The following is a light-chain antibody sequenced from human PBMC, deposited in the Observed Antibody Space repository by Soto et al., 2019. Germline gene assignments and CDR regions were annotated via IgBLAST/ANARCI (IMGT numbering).Light chain of an antibody. V-gene: IGKV3-20*01. CDR1: QSVTSSS. CDR2: GAS. CDR3: HQYGSSPLT. Sequence: EIVLTQSPGTLSLSPGERATLSCRASQSVTSSSLAWYQQKPGQAPRLLVYGASRRATGIPDRFSGSGSGTAFTLTISRLEPQDFAMYYCHQYGSSPLTFGGGTKVEIK. J-gene: IGKJ4*01.